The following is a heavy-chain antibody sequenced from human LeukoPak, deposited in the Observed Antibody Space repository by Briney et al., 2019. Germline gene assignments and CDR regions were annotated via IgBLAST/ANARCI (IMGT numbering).Heavy chain of an antibody. D-gene: IGHD6-19*01. CDR1: GGSSSSSNW. CDR3: ASPSSGWSPFDY. J-gene: IGHJ4*02. Sequence: SETLSLTCAVSGGSSSSSNWWNWVRQPPGKGLEWIGEIDHSGRTNYNPSLKSRVTISVDKSKNQISLKLSSVTAADTAVYYCASPSSGWSPFDYWGQGTLVTVSS. CDR2: IDHSGRT. V-gene: IGHV4-4*02.